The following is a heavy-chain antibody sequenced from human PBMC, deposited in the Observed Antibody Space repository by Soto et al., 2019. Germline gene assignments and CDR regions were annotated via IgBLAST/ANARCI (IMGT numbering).Heavy chain of an antibody. V-gene: IGHV4-34*01. CDR3: ARGPTYSSSWYADY. Sequence: SETLSLTCAVYGGSFSGYYWSWIRQPPGKGLEWIGEINHSGSTNYNPSLKSRVTISVDTSKNQFSLKLGSVTAADTAVYYCARGPTYSSSWYADYWGQGPLVTVSS. D-gene: IGHD6-13*01. J-gene: IGHJ4*02. CDR1: GGSFSGYY. CDR2: INHSGST.